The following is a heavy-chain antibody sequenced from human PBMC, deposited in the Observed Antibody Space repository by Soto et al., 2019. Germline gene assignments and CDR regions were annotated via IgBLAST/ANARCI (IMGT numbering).Heavy chain of an antibody. Sequence: GESLKISCNGSGYSFTSDWIGWVRQMPGKGLEWMGIIYPGDSDTRYSPSFQGQVTISADKSISTAYLQWSSLKASDTAMYYCATSIGPLSSSSGGVYYYYYGMDVWGQGTTVTVSS. CDR3: ATSIGPLSSSSGGVYYYYYGMDV. J-gene: IGHJ6*02. CDR1: GYSFTSDW. D-gene: IGHD6-6*01. CDR2: IYPGDSDT. V-gene: IGHV5-51*01.